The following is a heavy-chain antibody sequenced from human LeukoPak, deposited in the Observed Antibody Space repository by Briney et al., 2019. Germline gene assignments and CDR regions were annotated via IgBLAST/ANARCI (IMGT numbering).Heavy chain of an antibody. J-gene: IGHJ4*02. D-gene: IGHD1-14*01. CDR1: GFTFSNYW. CDR2: IWYDGSNK. CDR3: AAGEPYVY. Sequence: GGSLRLSCAASGFTFSNYWMSWVRQVPGKGLEWVAIIWYDGSNKYYADSVKGRFTVSRDNSKNTPYLQMNSLRAEDTAVYYCAAGEPYVYWGQGTLVTVSS. V-gene: IGHV3-33*08.